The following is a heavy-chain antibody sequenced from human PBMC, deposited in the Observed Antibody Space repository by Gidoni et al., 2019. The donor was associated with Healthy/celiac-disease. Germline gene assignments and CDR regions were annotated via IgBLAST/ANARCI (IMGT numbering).Heavy chain of an antibody. J-gene: IGHJ6*02. CDR3: ARDTWFGDSRGMDV. V-gene: IGHV3-21*01. CDR1: AFTFSSYS. CDR2: ISSSSSYI. Sequence: VQLVESGGGLVKPGGSLRLSCAASAFTFSSYSMNWVRQAPGKGLEWVSSISSSSSYIYYADSVKGRFTISRDNAKNSLYLQMNSLRAEDTAVYYCARDTWFGDSRGMDVWGQGTTVTVSS. D-gene: IGHD3-10*01.